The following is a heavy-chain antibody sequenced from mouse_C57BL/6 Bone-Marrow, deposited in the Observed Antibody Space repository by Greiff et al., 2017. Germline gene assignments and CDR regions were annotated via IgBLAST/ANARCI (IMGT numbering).Heavy chain of an antibody. CDR1: GFTFTDYY. V-gene: IGHV7-3*01. CDR2: IRNKANGYTT. Sequence: EVKLMESGGGLVQPGGSLSLSCAASGFTFTDYYMSWVRQPPGKALEWFGFIRNKANGYTTEYSASVKGRFTISRDNSQSILYLQMNALRAEDSATYYCARSRHGSSPWYFDVWGTGTTVTVSS. CDR3: ARSRHGSSPWYFDV. J-gene: IGHJ1*03. D-gene: IGHD1-1*01.